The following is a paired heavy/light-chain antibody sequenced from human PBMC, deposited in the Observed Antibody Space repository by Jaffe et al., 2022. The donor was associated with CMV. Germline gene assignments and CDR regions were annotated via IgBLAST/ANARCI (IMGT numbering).Light chain of an antibody. CDR1: QRIDNW. J-gene: IGKJ2*01. CDR2: KAF. Sequence: DIQMTQSPPTLSASVGDRVTITCRASQRIDNWLAWYQQKPGKAPKILVYKAFNLESGVPSRFSARGSGTEFTLTISSLQPDDFATYYCQHYNIYPYTFGQGTKLEIK. V-gene: IGKV1-5*03. CDR3: QHYNIYPYT.
Heavy chain of an antibody. CDR1: GFTFDDHG. Sequence: EVQLEESGGSVVRPGGSLRLSCTVSGFTFDDHGMNWVRQAPGKGLEWVSGINWNGGSPVYADSVKGRFTISRDKAKNTLYLQMHSLRAEDTAMYYCARERLLEGDFDHWGQGTLVTVSS. CDR3: ARERLLEGDFDH. D-gene: IGHD3-3*01. J-gene: IGHJ4*02. V-gene: IGHV3-20*04. CDR2: INWNGGSP.